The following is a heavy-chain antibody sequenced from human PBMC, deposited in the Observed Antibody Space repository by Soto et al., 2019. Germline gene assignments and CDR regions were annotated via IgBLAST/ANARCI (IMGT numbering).Heavy chain of an antibody. J-gene: IGHJ4*02. CDR1: GDTFTSYA. CDR2: INAGNGNT. CDR3: ARSQYLPFFDY. D-gene: IGHD2-2*01. V-gene: IGHV1-3*01. Sequence: ASVKVSCKASGDTFTSYAFHWVHQAPGQRPEWMGWINAGNGNTKYSQKFQGRVTIASDTSASTVYMELRSLRSEDTAVYCARSQYLPFFDYWGRGTLVTVSS.